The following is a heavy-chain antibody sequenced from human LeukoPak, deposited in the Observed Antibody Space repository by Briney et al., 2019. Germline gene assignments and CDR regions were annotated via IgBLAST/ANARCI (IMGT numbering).Heavy chain of an antibody. CDR3: AREYYDILTGYFRLDY. CDR2: ISFDGSNK. CDR1: GFIFSSYA. J-gene: IGHJ4*02. V-gene: IGHV3-30*04. D-gene: IGHD3-9*01. Sequence: GGSLRLSCAASGFIFSSYAMHWVRQAPGKGLEWVAVISFDGSNKYSADSVKGRFTISRDNSKNTLYLQMNSLRAEDTAVYYCAREYYDILTGYFRLDYWGQGTLVTVSS.